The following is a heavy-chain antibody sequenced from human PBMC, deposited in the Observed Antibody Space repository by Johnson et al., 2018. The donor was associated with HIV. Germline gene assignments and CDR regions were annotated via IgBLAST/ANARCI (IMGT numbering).Heavy chain of an antibody. CDR1: GFTVSSNY. J-gene: IGHJ3*02. V-gene: IGHV3-53*01. D-gene: IGHD4-17*01. Sequence: VQLVESGGGLIQPGGSLRLSCAASGFTVSSNYMSWVRQAPGKGLEWVSLIYSDGSTYYADSVKGRFTISRDDSKNTRYLQMSSLRAEDTAVYYCARDSTPWGGDYVGYGFDIWGQGTMVTVSS. CDR2: IYSDGST. CDR3: ARDSTPWGGDYVGYGFDI.